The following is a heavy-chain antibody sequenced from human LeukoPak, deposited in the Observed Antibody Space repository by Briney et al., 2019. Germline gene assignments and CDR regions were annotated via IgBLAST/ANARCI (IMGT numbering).Heavy chain of an antibody. CDR1: GFTVRNTY. J-gene: IGHJ4*02. CDR3: VKDDRRYGDYGYFDH. Sequence: GGSLRLSCAASGFTVRNTYMNWVRQAPRKGLEWVSVIYSGGGTYYAESVKGRFTISRDTSKNMLYLQMNSQRAEDTAVYYCVKDDRRYGDYGYFDHWGQGALVTVSS. CDR2: IYSGGGT. V-gene: IGHV3-66*01. D-gene: IGHD4-17*01.